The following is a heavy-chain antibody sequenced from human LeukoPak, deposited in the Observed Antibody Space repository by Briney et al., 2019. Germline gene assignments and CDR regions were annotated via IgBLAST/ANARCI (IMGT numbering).Heavy chain of an antibody. J-gene: IGHJ4*02. V-gene: IGHV3-48*01. D-gene: IGHD2-15*01. CDR1: GFTFSSYS. CDR2: IGSSSLTI. Sequence: PGGSLRLSCAASGFTFSSYSMNSVRQAPGKGLEWVSYIGSSSLTIYYADSVKGRFTISRDNAKNSLYLQMNSLRAEDTAVYYCARLYCSGGSCYKGAGDYWGQGTLVTVSS. CDR3: ARLYCSGGSCYKGAGDY.